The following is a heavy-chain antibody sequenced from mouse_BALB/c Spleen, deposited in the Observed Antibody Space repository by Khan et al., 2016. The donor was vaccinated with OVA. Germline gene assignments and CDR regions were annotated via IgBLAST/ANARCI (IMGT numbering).Heavy chain of an antibody. CDR1: GHTFTKFG. D-gene: IGHD2-10*01. V-gene: IGHV9-3-1*01. J-gene: IGHJ4*01. CDR3: ARPPYFSYVLDN. Sequence: QIQLVQSGPEVKKPGETVKISCKASGHTFTKFGMNWVKQAPGKGLKWMGWINTYTGEPTYADDFNGRVAFSLETSASTAYLQINNLKNEDTATYFCARPPYFSYVLDNWGQGTSVTVSS. CDR2: INTYTGEP.